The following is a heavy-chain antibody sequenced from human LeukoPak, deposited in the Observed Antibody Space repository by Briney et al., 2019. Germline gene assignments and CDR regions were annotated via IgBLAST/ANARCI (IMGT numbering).Heavy chain of an antibody. J-gene: IGHJ4*02. CDR2: IVGSGDRT. Sequence: GGSLRLSCAAPGFTFSSYAMSWVRQAPGKGLEWVSTIVGSGDRTYYGDSVKGRFTISRDNSKNTLYLQMNSLRAEDTAVYYCAKHLYSSSWYNFDYWGQGTLVTVSS. CDR3: AKHLYSSSWYNFDY. V-gene: IGHV3-23*01. D-gene: IGHD6-13*01. CDR1: GFTFSSYA.